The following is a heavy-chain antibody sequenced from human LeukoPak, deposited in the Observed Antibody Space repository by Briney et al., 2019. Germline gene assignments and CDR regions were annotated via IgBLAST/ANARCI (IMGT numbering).Heavy chain of an antibody. CDR2: ISYDGSNK. CDR3: ARDGKGSSGWYWGEHYYYYMDV. D-gene: IGHD6-19*01. Sequence: GGSLRLSCAASGFTFSSYSMNWVRQAPGKGLEWVAVISYDGSNKYYADSVKGRFTISRDNSKNTLYLQMNSLRAEDTAVYYCARDGKGSSGWYWGEHYYYYMDVWGKGTTVTVSS. J-gene: IGHJ6*03. CDR1: GFTFSSYS. V-gene: IGHV3-30*03.